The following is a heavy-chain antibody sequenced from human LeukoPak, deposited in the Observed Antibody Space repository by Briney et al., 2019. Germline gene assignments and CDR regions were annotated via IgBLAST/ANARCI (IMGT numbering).Heavy chain of an antibody. CDR1: GFTFSSYS. Sequence: GGSLRLSCAASGFTFSSYSMNWVRQAPGKGLEWDSYISSSSSTIYYADSVKGRFTISRDNAKNSLYLQMNSLRAEDTAVYYCARDGLTGSHPFDYWGQGTLVTVSS. CDR3: ARDGLTGSHPFDY. J-gene: IGHJ4*02. CDR2: ISSSSSTI. D-gene: IGHD1-20*01. V-gene: IGHV3-48*04.